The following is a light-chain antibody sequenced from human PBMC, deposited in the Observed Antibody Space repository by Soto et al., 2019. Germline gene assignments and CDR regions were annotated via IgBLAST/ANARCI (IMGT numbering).Light chain of an antibody. J-gene: IGKJ1*01. CDR3: QQSFSQPWT. CDR1: QSISTY. V-gene: IGKV1-39*01. CDR2: GAS. Sequence: DIQMTQSPSSLSASVGDRVTITCRASQSISTYVNWYQKKPGKAPNLLIFGASRLQSGVPSRFSGSRSGTDFTLTISSLRPEDFETYYWQQSFSQPWTFGQGTKVEIK.